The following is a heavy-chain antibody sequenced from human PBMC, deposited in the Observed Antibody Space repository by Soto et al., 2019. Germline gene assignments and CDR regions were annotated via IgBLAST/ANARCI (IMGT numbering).Heavy chain of an antibody. D-gene: IGHD3-22*01. Sequence: GASVKVSCKASGGTFSSYAISWVRQAPGQGLEWMGGIIPIFGTANYAQEFQGRVTITADESTSTAYMELSSLRSEDTAVYYCASWGYYDSSGYYYPAAPFDYWGHGTLVTVSS. CDR1: GGTFSSYA. CDR2: IIPIFGTA. CDR3: ASWGYYDSSGYYYPAAPFDY. V-gene: IGHV1-69*13. J-gene: IGHJ4*01.